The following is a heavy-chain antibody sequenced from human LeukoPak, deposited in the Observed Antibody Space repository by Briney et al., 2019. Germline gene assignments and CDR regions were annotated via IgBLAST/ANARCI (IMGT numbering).Heavy chain of an antibody. CDR1: GGSISSYY. J-gene: IGHJ6*02. Sequence: SETLSLTCTVSGGSISSYYWSWIRQPPGKGLEWIGYIYYSGSTNYNPSLKSRVTISVDTSKNQFSLKLSSVTAADTAVYYCAREARDYYYGMDVWGQGTTVTVSS. CDR2: IYYSGST. CDR3: AREARDYYYGMDV. V-gene: IGHV4-59*01.